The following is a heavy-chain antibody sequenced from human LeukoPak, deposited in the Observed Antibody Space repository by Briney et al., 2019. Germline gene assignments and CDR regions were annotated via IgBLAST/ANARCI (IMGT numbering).Heavy chain of an antibody. J-gene: IGHJ4*02. CDR3: ARGFNLGAPFDY. Sequence: PLASVKVSCKASGYTFTNYGFNWVRQAPGQGLEWMAWISVYNGNTNYARILQDRVTMTTDTSTSTTYMELRSLRSDDTAVYYCARGFNLGAPFDYWGQGTPVAVSS. D-gene: IGHD3-16*01. CDR1: GYTFTNYG. CDR2: ISVYNGNT. V-gene: IGHV1-18*01.